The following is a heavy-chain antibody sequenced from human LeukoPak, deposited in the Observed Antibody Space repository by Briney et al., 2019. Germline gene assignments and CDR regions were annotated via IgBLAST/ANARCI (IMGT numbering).Heavy chain of an antibody. D-gene: IGHD6-19*01. CDR2: IYHSGST. J-gene: IGHJ4*02. CDR1: GGSISSSNW. CDR3: ARTSAYSSTPFDY. V-gene: IGHV4-4*02. Sequence: SGTLSLTCAVSGGSISSSNWWSWVRQPPGKGLEWIGEIYHSGSTNYNPSLKSRVTISVDKSKNQFSLKLSSVTAADTAVYYCARTSAYSSTPFDYWGQGTLVTVSS.